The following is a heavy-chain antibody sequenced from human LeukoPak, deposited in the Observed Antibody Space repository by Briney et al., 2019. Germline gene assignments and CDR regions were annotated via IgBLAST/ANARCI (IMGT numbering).Heavy chain of an antibody. D-gene: IGHD6-13*01. CDR2: ISAYNGNT. Sequence: ASVTVSCKASGYTFTNYAISWVRQAPGQGLEWMGWISAYNGNTNYAQNLQGRVTMTADTSTSTAYMELRSLRSDDTAVYYCARALAAALPSIYYYGMDVWGQGTTVTVSS. CDR3: ARALAAALPSIYYYGMDV. CDR1: GYTFTNYA. J-gene: IGHJ6*02. V-gene: IGHV1-18*01.